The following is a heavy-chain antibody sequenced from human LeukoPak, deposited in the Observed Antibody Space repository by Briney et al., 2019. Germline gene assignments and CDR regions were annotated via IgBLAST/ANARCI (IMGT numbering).Heavy chain of an antibody. CDR3: ATLTESDAFDI. CDR1: GGSISSSSYY. J-gene: IGHJ3*02. V-gene: IGHV4-39*07. Sequence: SETLSLTCTVSGGSISSSSYYWGWIRQPPGKGLEWVGSIYYSGSTYYNPSLKSRVTISVDTSKNQFSLKLSSVTAADTAVYYCATLTESDAFDIWGQGTMVTVSS. CDR2: IYYSGST.